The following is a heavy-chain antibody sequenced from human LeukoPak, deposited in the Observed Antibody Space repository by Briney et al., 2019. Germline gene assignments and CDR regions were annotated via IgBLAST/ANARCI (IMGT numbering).Heavy chain of an antibody. V-gene: IGHV4-61*01. J-gene: IGHJ4*02. CDR3: ARGDGYNEGYFDY. D-gene: IGHD5-24*01. Sequence: SETLSLTCTVSGGSISSGNYYWSWIRQPPGKGLEWIGYIYYSGSTNYNPSLKSRVTISGDTSKNQFSLKLSSVTAADTAVYYCARGDGYNEGYFDYWGQGTLVTVSS. CDR2: IYYSGST. CDR1: GGSISSGNYY.